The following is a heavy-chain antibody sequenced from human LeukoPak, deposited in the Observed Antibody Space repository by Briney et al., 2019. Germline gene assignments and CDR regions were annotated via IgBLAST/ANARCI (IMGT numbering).Heavy chain of an antibody. V-gene: IGHV1-8*01. CDR3: ARLSQTPDYYSNGGYFYLGY. CDR2: MNPNTGRT. CDR1: RYTLTSYD. D-gene: IGHD3-22*01. J-gene: IGHJ4*02. Sequence: GASVEVSCKASRYTLTSYDINWVREAAGQGLEWMGWMNPNTGRTGFAQKFQGRLTMTRDTSISTAYMELSSLRSEDTAMYYCARLSQTPDYYSNGGYFYLGYWGQGTPVTVSS.